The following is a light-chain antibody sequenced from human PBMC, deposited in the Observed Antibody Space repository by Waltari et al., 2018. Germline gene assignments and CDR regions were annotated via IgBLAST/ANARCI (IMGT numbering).Light chain of an antibody. V-gene: IGKV1-39*01. CDR3: QQYYSYPFT. J-gene: IGKJ3*01. CDR1: QSISSY. Sequence: IQMTQSPSSTSASVRSRSTITCRASQSISSYLNWYQQKPGKAPKLLIYAASTLQGGVPSRFSGSGSGTDFTLTISSLQPEDFATYYCQQYYSYPFTFGPGTKVEIK. CDR2: AAS.